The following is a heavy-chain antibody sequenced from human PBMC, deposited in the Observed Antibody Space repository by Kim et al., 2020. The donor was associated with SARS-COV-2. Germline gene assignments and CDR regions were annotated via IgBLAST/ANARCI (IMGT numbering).Heavy chain of an antibody. V-gene: IGHV3-48*03. Sequence: GGSLRLSCAASGFTFSSYEMNWVRQAPGKGLEWVSYISSSGSTIYYADSVKGRFTISRDNAKNSLYLQMNSLRAEDTAVYYCARDGLATVTTRSPGGYWGQGTLVTVSS. J-gene: IGHJ4*02. CDR3: ARDGLATVTTRSPGGY. CDR2: ISSSGSTI. D-gene: IGHD4-17*01. CDR1: GFTFSSYE.